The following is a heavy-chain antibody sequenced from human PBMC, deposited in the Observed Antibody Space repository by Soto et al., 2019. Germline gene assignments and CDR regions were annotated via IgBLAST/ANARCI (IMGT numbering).Heavy chain of an antibody. D-gene: IGHD3-10*01. J-gene: IGHJ6*03. V-gene: IGHV4-39*01. CDR1: GGSISSSSYY. CDR2: IYYSGST. Sequence: QLQLQESGPGLVKPSETLSLTSTVSGGSISSSSYYWGWIRQPPGKGLEWIGSIYYSGSTYYNPSLKSRVTISLDTSKNQFSLKLSSVTAADTAVYYCARQLWFGEPYYYYYYMDVWGKGTTVTVSS. CDR3: ARQLWFGEPYYYYYYMDV.